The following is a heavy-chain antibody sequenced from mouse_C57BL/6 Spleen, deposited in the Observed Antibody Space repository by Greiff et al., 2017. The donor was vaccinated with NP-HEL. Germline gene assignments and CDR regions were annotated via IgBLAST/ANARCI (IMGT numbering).Heavy chain of an antibody. J-gene: IGHJ2*01. V-gene: IGHV1-82*01. Sequence: VKLQESGPELVKPGASVKISCKASGYAFSSSWMNWVKQRPGKGLEWIGRIYPGDGDTNYNGKFKGKATLTADKSSSTAYMQLSSLTSEDSAVYFCARLTGKGVWGQGTTLTVSS. CDR3: ARLTGKGV. CDR1: GYAFSSSW. D-gene: IGHD4-1*01. CDR2: IYPGDGDT.